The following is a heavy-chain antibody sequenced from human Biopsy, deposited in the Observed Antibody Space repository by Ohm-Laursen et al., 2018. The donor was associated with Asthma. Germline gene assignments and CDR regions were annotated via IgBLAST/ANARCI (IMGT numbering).Heavy chain of an antibody. Sequence: SQTLSLTCAVYPGSFSGFFWTWIRQSPGKGLEWIGETNERGVTNNNPSLKSRVIISIDTYWNRVSLKLTSVTAADTALYYCARGPELDVWGQGTTVTVSS. J-gene: IGHJ6*02. CDR1: PGSFSGFF. CDR2: TNERGVT. CDR3: ARGPELDV. V-gene: IGHV4-34*01.